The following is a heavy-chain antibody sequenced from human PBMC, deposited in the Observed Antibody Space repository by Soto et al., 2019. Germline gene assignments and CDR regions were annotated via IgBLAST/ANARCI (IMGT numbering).Heavy chain of an antibody. Sequence: QVQLVESGGGVVQPGRSLRLSCAASGFTFSSYGMHWVRQAPGKGLEWVAVIWYDGSNKYYADSVKGRFTISRDNSKNTLYLKMNSLRAEDTAVYYCSRARFRTTPDPDYWGLLTLVTVSS. CDR2: IWYDGSNK. D-gene: IGHD1-1*01. J-gene: IGHJ4*02. V-gene: IGHV3-33*01. CDR1: GFTFSSYG. CDR3: SRARFRTTPDPDY.